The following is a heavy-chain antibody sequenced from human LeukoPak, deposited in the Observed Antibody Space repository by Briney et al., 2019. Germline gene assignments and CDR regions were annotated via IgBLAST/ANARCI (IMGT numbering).Heavy chain of an antibody. J-gene: IGHJ6*03. Sequence: PGGSLRLSRAASGFTFSSFGMNWVRQAPGKGLEWVSYISSSSSTIYYADSVKGRFTISRDNAKNSLYLQMNSLRAEDTAVYYCARGHCSGGSCYFDYYYYYYMDVWGKGTTVTVSS. CDR2: ISSSSSTI. V-gene: IGHV3-48*01. D-gene: IGHD2-15*01. CDR3: ARGHCSGGSCYFDYYYYYYMDV. CDR1: GFTFSSFG.